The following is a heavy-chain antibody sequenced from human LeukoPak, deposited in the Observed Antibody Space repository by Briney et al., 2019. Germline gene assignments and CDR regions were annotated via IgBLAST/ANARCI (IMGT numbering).Heavy chain of an antibody. CDR2: ITSSSSYI. CDR3: ARDPYSGNYGAYYYYYMDV. Sequence: KPGGSLRLSCAASGLTVRNNYMSWVRQAPGKGLEWVSSITSSSSYIYYADSVKGRFTISRDNAKNSLYLQMDSLRVEDTAVYYCARDPYSGNYGAYYYYYMDVWGKGTTVTISS. CDR1: GLTVRNNY. V-gene: IGHV3-21*06. J-gene: IGHJ6*03. D-gene: IGHD1-26*01.